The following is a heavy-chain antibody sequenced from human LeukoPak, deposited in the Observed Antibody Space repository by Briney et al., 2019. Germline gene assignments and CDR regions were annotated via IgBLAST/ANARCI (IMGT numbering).Heavy chain of an antibody. D-gene: IGHD2-2*01. V-gene: IGHV3-72*01. J-gene: IGHJ6*03. CDR3: ASLGYCGSSSCGYYYMDV. CDR2: STNKANSYTT. Sequence: GGSLRLSCAASGFTFSDHYMDWVRQAPGKGLEWVGRSTNKANSYTTEYAASVRGRFTISRDDSKNSLYLQMNSLKTEDTAVYYCASLGYCGSSSCGYYYMDVWGKGTTVTVSS. CDR1: GFTFSDHY.